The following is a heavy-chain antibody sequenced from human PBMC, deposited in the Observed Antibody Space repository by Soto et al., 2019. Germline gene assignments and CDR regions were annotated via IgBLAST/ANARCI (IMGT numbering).Heavy chain of an antibody. CDR1: GYTFTGYY. CDR2: INPNSGGT. Sequence: ASVKVSCKASGYTFTGYYMHWVRQAPGQGLEWMGWINPNSGGTNYAQKFQGWVTMTRDTSISTAYMELSRLRSDDTAVYYCARDGRAYYYGSGSYYAQAPFDYWGQGTLVTSPQ. J-gene: IGHJ4*02. D-gene: IGHD3-10*01. V-gene: IGHV1-2*04. CDR3: ARDGRAYYYGSGSYYAQAPFDY.